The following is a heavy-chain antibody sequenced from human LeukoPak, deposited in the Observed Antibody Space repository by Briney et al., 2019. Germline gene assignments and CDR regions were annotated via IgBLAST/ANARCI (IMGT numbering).Heavy chain of an antibody. V-gene: IGHV4-31*03. CDR1: GGSISSGGYY. D-gene: IGHD6-19*01. CDR2: IYYSGST. CDR3: AREIYSSGWCIFDY. J-gene: IGHJ4*02. Sequence: PSQTLSLTCTVSGGSISSGGYYWSWIRQHPGKGLEWIGYIYYSGSTYYNPSLKSRVTISVDTSKNQFSLKLSSVTAADTAVYYCAREIYSSGWCIFDYWGQGTLVTVSS.